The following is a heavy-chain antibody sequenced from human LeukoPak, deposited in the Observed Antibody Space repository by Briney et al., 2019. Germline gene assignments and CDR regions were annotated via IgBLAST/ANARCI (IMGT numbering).Heavy chain of an antibody. CDR3: ARGGSMGAFDP. D-gene: IGHD1-26*01. V-gene: IGHV3-23*01. CDR2: ISGSGGST. Sequence: GGSLRLSCAASGFTFSSYAMSWVRQAPGKGLEWVSAISGSGGSTYYADSVKGRFTISRDNSKNTLYLQMSSLGSEDTAVYYCARGGSMGAFDPWGQGTLVTVSS. J-gene: IGHJ5*02. CDR1: GFTFSSYA.